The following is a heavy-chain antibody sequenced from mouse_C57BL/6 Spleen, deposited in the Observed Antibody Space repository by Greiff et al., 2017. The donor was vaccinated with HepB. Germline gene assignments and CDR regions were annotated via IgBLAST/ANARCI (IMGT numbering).Heavy chain of an antibody. J-gene: IGHJ4*01. CDR1: GFSLSTFGMG. D-gene: IGHD2-4*01. CDR3: ARIGIYDYDGYYAMDY. V-gene: IGHV8-8*01. CDR2: IWWDDDK. Sequence: QVTLKESGPGILQPSQTLSLTCSFSGFSLSTFGMGVGWIRQPSGKGLEWLAHIWWDDDKYYNPALKSRLTISKDTSKNQVFLKIANVDTADTATYYCARIGIYDYDGYYAMDYWGQGTSVTVSS.